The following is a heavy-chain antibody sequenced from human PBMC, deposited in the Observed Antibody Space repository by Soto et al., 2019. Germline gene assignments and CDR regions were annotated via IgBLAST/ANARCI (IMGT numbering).Heavy chain of an antibody. V-gene: IGHV4-4*02. J-gene: IGHJ5*02. Sequence: PSETLSLTCAVSGGSISSSNWWSWVRQPPGKGLGWIGEIYHSGSTNYNPSLKSRVTISVDKSKNQFSLKLSSVTAADTAVYYCASYGSGSYSLGNWFDPWCQGTLVT. D-gene: IGHD3-10*01. CDR2: IYHSGST. CDR1: GGSISSSNW. CDR3: ASYGSGSYSLGNWFDP.